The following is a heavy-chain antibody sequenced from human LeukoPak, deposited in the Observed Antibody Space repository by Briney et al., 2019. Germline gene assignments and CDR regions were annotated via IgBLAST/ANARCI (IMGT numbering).Heavy chain of an antibody. V-gene: IGHV1-46*01. CDR1: GYTFTSYY. CDR3: ARDGEHIVVVTAIPRAEYFQH. CDR2: INPSGGST. Sequence: ASVKVSCKASGYTFTSYYMHWVRQAPGQGLEWMGIINPSGGSTSYAQKFQGRVTMTRDTPTSTVYMELSSLRSEDTAVYYCARDGEHIVVVTAIPRAEYFQHWGQGTLVTVS. D-gene: IGHD2-21*02. J-gene: IGHJ1*01.